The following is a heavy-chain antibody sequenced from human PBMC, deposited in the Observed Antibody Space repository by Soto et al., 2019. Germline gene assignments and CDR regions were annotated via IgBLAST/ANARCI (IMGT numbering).Heavy chain of an antibody. CDR3: ARDGAYCGGDCYSLWYFDL. V-gene: IGHV3-74*01. CDR1: GLTFSSYW. Sequence: EVQLVESGGGLVQPGGSLRLSCEASGLTFSSYWMHWVRQAPGKGLVWVSRIHRDGSSTSYADSVKGRFTISRDNAKNTLYLQMNSRRAEDTAVYYCARDGAYCGGDCYSLWYFDLWGRGTLVTVSS. CDR2: IHRDGSST. J-gene: IGHJ2*01. D-gene: IGHD2-21*02.